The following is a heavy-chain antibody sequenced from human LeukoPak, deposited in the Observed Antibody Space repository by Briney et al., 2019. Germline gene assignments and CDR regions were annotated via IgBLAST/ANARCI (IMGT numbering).Heavy chain of an antibody. V-gene: IGHV3-7*01. D-gene: IGHD3-10*01. J-gene: IGHJ4*02. CDR3: ASLLGDKTIFDY. CDR2: IKRDGSGE. CDR1: GFIFGSRW. Sequence: GGSLRLSCAASGFIFGSRWMSWVRQAQGKGLEWVASIKRDGSGEYYLDSVKGRFTISRDNAKNSLYLQMNSLRAEDTAVYYCASLLGDKTIFDYWGQGTLVTVSS.